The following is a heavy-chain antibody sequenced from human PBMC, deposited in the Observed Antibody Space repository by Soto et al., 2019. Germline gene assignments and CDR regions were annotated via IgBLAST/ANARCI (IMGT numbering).Heavy chain of an antibody. CDR2: ISWDGGST. CDR3: AKGGSIAARPSFVDY. V-gene: IGHV3-43*01. D-gene: IGHD6-6*01. Sequence: GGSLRLSCAASGFTFDDYTMHWVRQAPGKGLEWVSLISWDGGSTYYADSVKGRFTISRDNSKNSLYLQMNSLRTEDTALYYCAKGGSIAARPSFVDYWGQGTLVTVSS. J-gene: IGHJ4*02. CDR1: GFTFDDYT.